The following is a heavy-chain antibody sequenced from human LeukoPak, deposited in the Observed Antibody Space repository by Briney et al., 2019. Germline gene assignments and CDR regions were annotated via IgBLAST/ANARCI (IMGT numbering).Heavy chain of an antibody. Sequence: ASVTVSCEASGYTFTSYGFSWVRQAPGQGLEWMGWISAYNGDTKYALNLQGRVTMTTDTSTSTAYMELRSLRSDDTAVYYCARQLRWDQYYFDYWGQGTLVTVSS. V-gene: IGHV1-18*01. CDR1: GYTFTSYG. CDR2: ISAYNGDT. J-gene: IGHJ4*02. D-gene: IGHD4-23*01. CDR3: ARQLRWDQYYFDY.